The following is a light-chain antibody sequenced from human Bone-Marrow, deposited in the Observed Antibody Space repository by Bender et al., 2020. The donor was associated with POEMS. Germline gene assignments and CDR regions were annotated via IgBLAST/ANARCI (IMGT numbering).Light chain of an antibody. CDR3: QTWDSVIDHYV. CDR1: NIGSKS. CDR2: YDS. V-gene: IGLV3-21*04. J-gene: IGLJ1*01. Sequence: SYVLAQPPSVSVAPGKTATISCGGDNIGSKSVHWYQQKPGQAPVLVIYYDSDRPSGIPERFSGSNSGNTATLTISRVEAGDEADYYCQTWDSVIDHYVFGPGTKVTVL.